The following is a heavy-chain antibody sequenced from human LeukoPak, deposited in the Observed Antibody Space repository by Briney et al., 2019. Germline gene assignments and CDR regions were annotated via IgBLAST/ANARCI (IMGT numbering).Heavy chain of an antibody. Sequence: GGSLRLSCAASGFTFSSYAMHWVRQAPGKGLEWVAVISYDGSDKYYADSVKGRFTISRDNSKNTLFLQMNSLRAEDTAVYYCAKELRSALYYYYGMDVWGQGTTVTVSS. CDR2: ISYDGSDK. D-gene: IGHD3-10*02. V-gene: IGHV3-30*04. J-gene: IGHJ6*02. CDR3: AKELRSALYYYYGMDV. CDR1: GFTFSSYA.